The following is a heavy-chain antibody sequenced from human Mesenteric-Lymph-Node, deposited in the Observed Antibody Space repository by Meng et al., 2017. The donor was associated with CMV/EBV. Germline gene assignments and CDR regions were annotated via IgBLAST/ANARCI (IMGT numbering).Heavy chain of an antibody. CDR2: VSNDGATT. V-gene: IGHV3-30-3*01. J-gene: IGHJ4*02. CDR1: GDTIRNYP. D-gene: IGHD4-11*01. Sequence: CAASGDTIRNYPIHWVRQAPGKGLEWVAGVSNDGATTYQADSVKGRFSISRDNSKNTVYLQMNTVRREDTAVYFCVRENDYRNYFDSWGRGTLVTVSS. CDR3: VRENDYRNYFDS.